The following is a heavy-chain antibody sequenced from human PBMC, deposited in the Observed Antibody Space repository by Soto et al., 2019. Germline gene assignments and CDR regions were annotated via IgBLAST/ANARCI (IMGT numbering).Heavy chain of an antibody. CDR2: ISRSNYM. J-gene: IGHJ3*02. CDR3: ARGDPDYADAFDI. V-gene: IGHV3-21*01. CDR1: GFTFSAYS. D-gene: IGHD4-17*01. Sequence: GGSLRLSCAASGFTFSAYSVNWVRQAPGMGLEWVSFISRSNYMYYADSVKGRFTISRDNAKNSVSLQMHSLRPDATSVYYCARGDPDYADAFDIWGQGTKVTVSS.